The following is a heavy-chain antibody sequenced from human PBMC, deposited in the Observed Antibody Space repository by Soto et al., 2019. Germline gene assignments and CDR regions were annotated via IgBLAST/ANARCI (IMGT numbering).Heavy chain of an antibody. CDR2: IHYSGGT. CDR3: ARRYCSGTSCHHQDWFDP. V-gene: IGHV4-28*01. D-gene: IGHD2-2*01. Sequence: QVQLQESGPGLVKPSDTLSLTCAVSGYSVSSYNWWAWIRQPPGKGLEWIGYIHYSGGTSYNPSLKSRVTMSVDTSKNQFSLKLSSVTAVDTAVYYCARRYCSGTSCHHQDWFDPWGQGTLVTVSS. J-gene: IGHJ5*02. CDR1: GYSVSSYNW.